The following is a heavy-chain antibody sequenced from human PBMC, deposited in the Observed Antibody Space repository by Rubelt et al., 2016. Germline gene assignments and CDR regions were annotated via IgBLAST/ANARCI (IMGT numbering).Heavy chain of an antibody. J-gene: IGHJ4*02. V-gene: IGHV3-13*01. CDR2: IGTAGDT. D-gene: IGHD6-6*01. Sequence: EVQLVESGGGLVQPGGSLRLSCSASGFPFSSYDMHWVRPATGKGLEWVSAIGTAGDTYYPGSVKGRFPISRDNAKNSLYLQMNSLRAEDTAVYYCARESYSSSSFYYFDYWGQGTLVTVSS. CDR1: GFPFSSYD. CDR3: ARESYSSSSFYYFDY.